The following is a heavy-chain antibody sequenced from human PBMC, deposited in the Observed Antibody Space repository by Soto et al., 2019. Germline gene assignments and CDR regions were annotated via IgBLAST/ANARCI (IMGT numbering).Heavy chain of an antibody. Sequence: QVQLVQSGAEVKKPGASVKVSCKASGYTFTSYGISWVRQAPGQGLEWMGWISAYNGNTNYAQKLQGRVTMTTDTPTSKAYMERRSLRSDDTAVYYCARVRPWGLYGSGGVNWFDPWGQGTLVTVSS. J-gene: IGHJ5*02. CDR2: ISAYNGNT. V-gene: IGHV1-18*01. CDR1: GYTFTSYG. CDR3: ARVRPWGLYGSGGVNWFDP. D-gene: IGHD3-10*01.